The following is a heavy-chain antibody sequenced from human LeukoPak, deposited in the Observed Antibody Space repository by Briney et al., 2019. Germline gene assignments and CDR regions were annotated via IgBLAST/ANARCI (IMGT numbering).Heavy chain of an antibody. CDR2: INHSGST. V-gene: IGHV4-34*01. CDR3: AHHYDSRGYYLGY. D-gene: IGHD3-22*01. Sequence: SETLSLTCAVYGGSFSGYYWSWIRQPPGKGLEWIGEINHSGSTNYNPSLKSRVTISVDTSKNQFSLKLSSVTAADTAVYYCAHHYDSRGYYLGYWGQGTLVTVSS. CDR1: GGSFSGYY. J-gene: IGHJ4*02.